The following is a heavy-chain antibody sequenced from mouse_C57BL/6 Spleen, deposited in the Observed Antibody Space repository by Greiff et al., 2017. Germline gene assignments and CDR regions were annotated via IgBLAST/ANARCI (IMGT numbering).Heavy chain of an antibody. J-gene: IGHJ2*01. Sequence: EVKLMESGGDLVKPGGSLKLSCAASGFTFSSYGMSWVRQTPDKRLEWVATISSGGSYTYYPDSVNGRFTISRDKAKNTLYLQMSSLKSEDTAMYYCAREGSNYDFDYWGQGTTLTVSS. CDR1: GFTFSSYG. CDR3: AREGSNYDFDY. CDR2: ISSGGSYT. V-gene: IGHV5-6*01. D-gene: IGHD2-5*01.